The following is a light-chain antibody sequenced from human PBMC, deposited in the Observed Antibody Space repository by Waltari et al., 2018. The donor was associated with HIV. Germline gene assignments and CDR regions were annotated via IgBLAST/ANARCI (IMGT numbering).Light chain of an antibody. CDR3: SSYAGSNNLL. Sequence: QSALTQPPSASGSPGQSVTISCTGTSSDGGSYTFVSWYKQHPGQAPKLLIFEVSKRPSGVPDRFSGSKSGNTASLTVSGLQPEDEADYYCSSYAGSNNLLFGGGTKLTVL. J-gene: IGLJ2*01. CDR1: SSDGGSYTF. CDR2: EVS. V-gene: IGLV2-8*01.